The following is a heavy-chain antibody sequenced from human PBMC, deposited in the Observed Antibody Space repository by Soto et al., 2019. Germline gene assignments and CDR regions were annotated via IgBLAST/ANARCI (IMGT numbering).Heavy chain of an antibody. V-gene: IGHV1-69*13. CDR1: GGTFSSYA. J-gene: IGHJ6*02. CDR3: ARGNYDFWSGYPADLYYYYGMDV. CDR2: IIPIFGTA. D-gene: IGHD3-3*01. Sequence: ASVKVSCKASGGTFSSYAISWVRQAPGQGLEWMGGIIPIFGTANYAQKFQGRVTITADESTSTAYMELSSLRSEDTAVYYCARGNYDFWSGYPADLYYYYGMDVWRQGTTVTVSS.